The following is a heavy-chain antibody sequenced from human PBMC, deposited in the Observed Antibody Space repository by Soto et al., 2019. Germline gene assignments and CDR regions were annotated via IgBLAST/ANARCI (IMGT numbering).Heavy chain of an antibody. CDR2: ITSSTYI. CDR1: GFRLSSSI. CDR3: ARGLRGYSFGVDY. J-gene: IGHJ4*02. D-gene: IGHD5-18*01. V-gene: IGHV3-21*01. Sequence: GGSLRLSFAASGFRLSSSIMHWVRKAPGKGLDWVSSITSSTYIYYADSVKGRFTISRDNAENSLYLQMNSLGAEDTAVYYCARGLRGYSFGVDYWGQGTLVTVSS.